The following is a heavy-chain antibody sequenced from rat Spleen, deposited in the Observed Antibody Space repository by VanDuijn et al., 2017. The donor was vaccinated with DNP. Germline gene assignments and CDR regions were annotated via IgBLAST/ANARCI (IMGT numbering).Heavy chain of an antibody. CDR1: GYTFTTYY. CDR3: ARRRLPYWYFDF. Sequence: QVQLQQSGAELAKPDSSVKISCRASGYTFTTYYITWIKQTKGQGREYLGYINTGSGATNYNEKFKGKATLTVDKSSTTAFMQLSSLTPDDSAVYYCARRRLPYWYFDFWGPGTMVTVSS. CDR2: INTGSGAT. D-gene: IGHD1-4*01. V-gene: IGHV1-43*01. J-gene: IGHJ1*01.